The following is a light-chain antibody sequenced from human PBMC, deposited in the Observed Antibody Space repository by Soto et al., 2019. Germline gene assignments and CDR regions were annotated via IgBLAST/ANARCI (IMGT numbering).Light chain of an antibody. Sequence: DIQTTQSPSALSASVGDRVTITCRASQSISSWLAWYQQKPGKAPKLLIYDASSLESRVPSRFSGSGSGTEFTLTISGLRPDDFATYYCQQYNTYSYTFGQGTKLEIK. CDR2: DAS. CDR1: QSISSW. J-gene: IGKJ2*01. CDR3: QQYNTYSYT. V-gene: IGKV1-5*01.